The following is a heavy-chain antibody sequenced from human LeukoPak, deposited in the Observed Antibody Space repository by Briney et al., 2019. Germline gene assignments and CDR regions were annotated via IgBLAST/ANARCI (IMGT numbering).Heavy chain of an antibody. CDR3: AKANTYYYDSSGFHYFDY. J-gene: IGHJ4*02. V-gene: IGHV3-23*01. CDR1: GFTFGSYA. Sequence: GGSLRLSCAASGFTFGSYAMSWVRQAPGKGLEWVSAISGSGGSTYYADSVKGRFTISRDNSKNTLYLQMNSLRAEDTAVYYCAKANTYYYDSSGFHYFDYWGQGTLVTVSS. D-gene: IGHD3-22*01. CDR2: ISGSGGST.